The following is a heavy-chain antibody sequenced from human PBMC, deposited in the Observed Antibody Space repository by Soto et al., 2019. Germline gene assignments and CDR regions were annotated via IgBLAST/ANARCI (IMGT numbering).Heavy chain of an antibody. D-gene: IGHD3-10*01. J-gene: IGHJ3*02. CDR2: FDPEDGET. CDR1: GYTLTELS. V-gene: IGHV1-24*01. CDR3: ATTYYYGSGSYSGSDPFDI. Sequence: ASVKVSCRVSGYTLTELSMHWVRQAPGKGLEWMGGFDPEDGETIYAQKFQGRVTMTEDTSTDTAYMELSSLRSEDTAVYYCATTYYYGSGSYSGSDPFDIWGQGTMVTVSS.